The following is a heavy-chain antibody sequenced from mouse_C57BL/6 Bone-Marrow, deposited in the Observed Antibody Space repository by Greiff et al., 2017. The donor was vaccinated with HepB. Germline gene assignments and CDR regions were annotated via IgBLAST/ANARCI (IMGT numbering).Heavy chain of an antibody. CDR1: GYTFTSYW. CDR2: INPSSGYT. J-gene: IGHJ3*01. Sequence: VQLQQSGAELAKPGASVKLSCKASGYTFTSYWMHWVKQRPGQGLEWIGYINPSSGYTKYNQKYKDKATLTADKSSSTACMQLSSLTYEDSAVYYCASGDGLRYWFVYWGQGTLVTVSA. CDR3: ASGDGLRYWFVY. D-gene: IGHD1-1*01. V-gene: IGHV1-7*01.